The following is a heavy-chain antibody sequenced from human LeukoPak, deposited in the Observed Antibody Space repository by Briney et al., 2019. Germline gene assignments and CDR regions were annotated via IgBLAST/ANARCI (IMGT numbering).Heavy chain of an antibody. CDR2: IYYSGST. CDR1: GGSISSSDYY. CDR3: ARDRRYDFSGFDI. Sequence: SETLSLTCTVSGGSISSSDYYWSWIRQPPGKGLEWIGYIYYSGSTSYNPSLKSRVTISVDTSKNQFSLKLTSVTAADTAVYYCARDRRYDFSGFDIWGQGTMVTVSS. V-gene: IGHV4-30-4*01. J-gene: IGHJ3*02. D-gene: IGHD3-3*01.